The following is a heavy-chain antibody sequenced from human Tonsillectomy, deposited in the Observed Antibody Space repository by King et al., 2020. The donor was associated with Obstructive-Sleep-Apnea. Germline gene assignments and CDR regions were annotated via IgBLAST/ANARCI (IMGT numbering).Heavy chain of an antibody. CDR1: GGSISSSSNY. D-gene: IGHD1-26*01. J-gene: IGHJ4*02. CDR2: LYYSGNT. V-gene: IGHV4-39*07. Sequence: QLQESGPGLVKPSETLSLTCSVSGGSISSSSNYWGWIRLAPGKGLEWIGSLYYSGNTYYNPSLKSRVTISGDTSKNQFSLNLTSLTAADTAVYYCARSWVGGTYDYWGQGTLVTVSS. CDR3: ARSWVGGTYDY.